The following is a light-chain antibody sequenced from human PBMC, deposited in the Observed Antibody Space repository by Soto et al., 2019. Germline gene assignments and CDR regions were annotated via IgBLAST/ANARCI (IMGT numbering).Light chain of an antibody. CDR1: QGISTY. CDR3: QQAYIMPYT. Sequence: DIQVTQSPLSLSASVGDRVTITCRTSQGISTYLNWYQQKAGDAPILLVSGASDLENGVPSRLSGSGSGADFTLPINSLRPEDFATCCCQQAYIMPYTLGQGTKLEI. J-gene: IGKJ2*01. V-gene: IGKV1-39*01. CDR2: GAS.